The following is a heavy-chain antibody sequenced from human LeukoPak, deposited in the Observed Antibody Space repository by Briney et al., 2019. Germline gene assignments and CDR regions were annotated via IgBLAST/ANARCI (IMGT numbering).Heavy chain of an antibody. Sequence: GESLKISCKGSGYSFTSYWIGWVRQMPGKGLEWMGIIYPGDSDTRYSPSFQGQVTISADKSISTAYLQWSGLKASDTAMYYCARHYYYDSSGYYPFDYWGQGTLVTVSS. V-gene: IGHV5-51*01. CDR1: GYSFTSYW. J-gene: IGHJ4*02. CDR3: ARHYYYDSSGYYPFDY. CDR2: IYPGDSDT. D-gene: IGHD3-22*01.